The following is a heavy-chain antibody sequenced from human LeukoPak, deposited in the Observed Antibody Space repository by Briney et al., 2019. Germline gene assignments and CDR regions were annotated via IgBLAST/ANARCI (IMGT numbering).Heavy chain of an antibody. J-gene: IGHJ4*02. CDR1: GYTFTGYY. D-gene: IGHD3-22*01. CDR3: ARGWDYYDSSGYSLFDY. CDR2: INPNSGGT. V-gene: IGHV1-2*02. Sequence: ASVKVSCKASGYTFTGYYMHWVRQAPGQGLEWMGWINPNSGGTNYAQKFQGRVTMTRDTSISTAYMELSRLRSDDTAVYYCARGWDYYDSSGYSLFDYWGQGTLVTVSS.